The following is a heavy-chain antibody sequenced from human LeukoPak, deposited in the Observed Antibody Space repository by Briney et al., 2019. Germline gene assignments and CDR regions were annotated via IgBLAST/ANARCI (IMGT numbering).Heavy chain of an antibody. V-gene: IGHV4-59*08. Sequence: SETLSLTCTVSGGSISNYYWSWLRQPPGKGLEWIGHIYSTGSTTYSPSLKSRVIMSADTSKNQFSLKVTSVTAADTAVYYCARHRPEGSYPLDSWGRGALVTVSS. J-gene: IGHJ4*02. CDR3: ARHRPEGSYPLDS. CDR2: IYSTGST. CDR1: GGSISNYY.